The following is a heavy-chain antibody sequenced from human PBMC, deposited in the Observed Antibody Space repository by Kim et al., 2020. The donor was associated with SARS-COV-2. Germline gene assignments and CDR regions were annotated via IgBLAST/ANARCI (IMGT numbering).Heavy chain of an antibody. Sequence: SVKVSCKASGGTFSSYAISWVRQAPGQGLEWMGGIIPIFGTANYAQKFQGRVTITADESTSTAYMELSSLRSEDTAVYYCARMDRITIFGVANPLYGMDVWGQGTTVTVSS. CDR2: IIPIFGTA. CDR3: ARMDRITIFGVANPLYGMDV. CDR1: GGTFSSYA. D-gene: IGHD3-3*01. V-gene: IGHV1-69*13. J-gene: IGHJ6*02.